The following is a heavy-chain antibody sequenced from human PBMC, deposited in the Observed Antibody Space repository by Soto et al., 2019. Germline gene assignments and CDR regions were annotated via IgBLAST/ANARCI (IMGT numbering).Heavy chain of an antibody. CDR2: INPSGGST. Sequence: ASVKVSCKASGYTFTSYYMHWVRQAPGQGLEWMGIINPSGGSTSYAQKFQGRVTMTRDTSTSTVHMELSSLRSEDTAVYYCARDPVYGSGYDFEYYMAVWGKGTTVTVSS. CDR3: ARDPVYGSGYDFEYYMAV. CDR1: GYTFTSYY. J-gene: IGHJ6*03. D-gene: IGHD5-12*01. V-gene: IGHV1-46*03.